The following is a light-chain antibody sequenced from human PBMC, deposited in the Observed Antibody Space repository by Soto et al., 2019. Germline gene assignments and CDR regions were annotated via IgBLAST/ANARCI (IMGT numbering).Light chain of an antibody. CDR1: SSDIGSNA. J-gene: IGLJ1*01. V-gene: IGLV1-47*01. CDR3: AAWNDGLSGFV. Sequence: QSVLTQPPSTSRTPGQRVTISCSGRSSDIGSNAVYWYQQLPGTAPKLLIYRNNQRPSGVPDRSSGTKSGTSASLATSGLRSEDEADYYCAAWNDGLSGFVFGTGTKVTVL. CDR2: RNN.